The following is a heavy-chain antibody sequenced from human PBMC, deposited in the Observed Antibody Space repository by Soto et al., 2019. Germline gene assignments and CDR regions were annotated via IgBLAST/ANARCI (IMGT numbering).Heavy chain of an antibody. Sequence: GSLRLSCAASGFTFSSYSMNWVRQAPGKGLEWVSSISSSSSYIYYADSVKGRFTISRDNAKNSLYLQMNSLRAEDTAVYYCARVDCSSTSCQYYYYYYGMDVWGQGTTVTVSS. CDR2: ISSSSSYI. CDR3: ARVDCSSTSCQYYYYYYGMDV. CDR1: GFTFSSYS. D-gene: IGHD2-2*01. V-gene: IGHV3-21*01. J-gene: IGHJ6*02.